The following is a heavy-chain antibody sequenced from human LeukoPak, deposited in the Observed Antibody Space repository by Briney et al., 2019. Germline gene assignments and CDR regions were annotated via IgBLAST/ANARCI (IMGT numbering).Heavy chain of an antibody. J-gene: IGHJ4*02. D-gene: IGHD5-18*01. V-gene: IGHV3-9*01. CDR1: GFTFDNYA. CDR2: ISWNSGSI. CDR3: AKSGVYSYGHRGCDY. Sequence: GGSLRLSCAASGFTFDNYAMHWIRQAPGKGLEWVSGISWNSGSIGYADSVKGRFTISRDNAKNSLYLQMNSLRAEDTALYYCAKSGVYSYGHRGCDYWGQGTLVTVSS.